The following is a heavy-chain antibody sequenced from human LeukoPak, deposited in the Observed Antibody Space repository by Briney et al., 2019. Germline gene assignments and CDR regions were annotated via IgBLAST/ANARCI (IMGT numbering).Heavy chain of an antibody. D-gene: IGHD2-2*01. V-gene: IGHV1-2*02. J-gene: IGHJ5*02. CDR1: GYTFTGYY. Sequence: ASVKVSCKASGYTFTGYYMHWVRQAPGHGLEWMGWINPDSGGTNYAQKFQGRVTMTRDTSINTAYMELSRLRSDDTAVYYCARESWDLLPDIVVVPAARRGWFDPWGQGTLVTVSS. CDR3: ARESWDLLPDIVVVPAARRGWFDP. CDR2: INPDSGGT.